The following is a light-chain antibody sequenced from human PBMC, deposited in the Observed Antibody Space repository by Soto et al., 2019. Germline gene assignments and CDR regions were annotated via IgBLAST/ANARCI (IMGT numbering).Light chain of an antibody. V-gene: IGKV1-9*01. J-gene: IGKJ5*01. CDR2: SAS. Sequence: DIQMTQSPYAMSASVGDRVTITCQASRGISSYLAWYQQKPGKAPKLLVYSASTLQSGVPSRFSGSGSGPDFTLTISSLQPEDSATYFCQQLNSYPQTFGQGTRLEIK. CDR3: QQLNSYPQT. CDR1: RGISSY.